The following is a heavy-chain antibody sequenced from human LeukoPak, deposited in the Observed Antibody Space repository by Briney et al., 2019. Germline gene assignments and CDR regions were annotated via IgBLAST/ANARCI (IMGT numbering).Heavy chain of an antibody. CDR1: GGSISSGGYY. J-gene: IGHJ3*02. CDR2: IYYSGST. CDR3: ARALGADLNAFDI. V-gene: IGHV4-31*03. D-gene: IGHD3-3*01. Sequence: SETLSLTCTVSGGSISSGGYYWSWIRQHPGKGLEWIGYIYYSGSTYYNPSLKSRVTISVDTSKNQFSLKLSSVTAADTAVYYCARALGADLNAFDIWGQGTMVTVSS.